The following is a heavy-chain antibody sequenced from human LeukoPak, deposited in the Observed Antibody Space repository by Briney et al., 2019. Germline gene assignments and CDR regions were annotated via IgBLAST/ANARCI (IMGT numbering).Heavy chain of an antibody. Sequence: GGSLRLSCAASGFTVSSNYMSWVRQAPGKGLEWVSVIYSGGSTYYADSVKGRFTISRDNSKNTLYLQMNSLRAEDTAVYYCASITNSGSYDAFDIWGQGTMVTVSS. J-gene: IGHJ3*02. CDR1: GFTVSSNY. CDR3: ASITNSGSYDAFDI. CDR2: IYSGGST. D-gene: IGHD1-26*01. V-gene: IGHV3-66*01.